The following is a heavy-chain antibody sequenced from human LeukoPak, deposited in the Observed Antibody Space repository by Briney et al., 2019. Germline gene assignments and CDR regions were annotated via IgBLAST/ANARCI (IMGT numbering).Heavy chain of an antibody. J-gene: IGHJ4*02. CDR3: ARFRLDGIAAPN. D-gene: IGHD6-6*01. CDR1: GGSISSYY. V-gene: IGHV4-59*01. CDR2: IYYSGST. Sequence: SETLSLTCTVSGGSISSYYWSWIRQPPGKGLEWIGYIYYSGSTNYSPSLKSRVTISVDTSKNQFSLKLSSVTAADTAVYYCARFRLDGIAAPNWGQGTLVTVSS.